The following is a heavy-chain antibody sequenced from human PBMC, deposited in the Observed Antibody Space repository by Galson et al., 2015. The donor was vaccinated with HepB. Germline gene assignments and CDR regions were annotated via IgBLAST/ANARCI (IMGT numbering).Heavy chain of an antibody. Sequence: SLRLSCAASGFTFSSYGMHWVRQAPGKGLEWVAVIWYDGSNKYYADSVKGRFTISRDNSKNTLYLQMNSLRAEDTAVYYCARDLLQEKKQLGYCSGGSCSPPRWVYYYGMDVWGQGTTVTVSS. J-gene: IGHJ6*02. V-gene: IGHV3-33*01. CDR3: ARDLLQEKKQLGYCSGGSCSPPRWVYYYGMDV. CDR1: GFTFSSYG. D-gene: IGHD2-15*01. CDR2: IWYDGSNK.